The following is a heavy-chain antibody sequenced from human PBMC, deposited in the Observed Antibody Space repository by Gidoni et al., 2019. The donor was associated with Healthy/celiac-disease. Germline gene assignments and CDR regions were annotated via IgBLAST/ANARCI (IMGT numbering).Heavy chain of an antibody. CDR3: ARDFRFPTPSGFGYYYYGMDV. V-gene: IGHV4-4*07. D-gene: IGHD1-26*01. Sequence: QVQLQESGPGLVKPSETLSLPCTVSGGSISSYYLSWIRQPAGSGLAWIGRIYTRGSPNYNPSLKSRVTMSVDTSKNQFSLKLSSVTAADTAVYYCARDFRFPTPSGFGYYYYGMDVWGQGTTVTVSS. J-gene: IGHJ6*02. CDR2: IYTRGSP. CDR1: GGSISSYY.